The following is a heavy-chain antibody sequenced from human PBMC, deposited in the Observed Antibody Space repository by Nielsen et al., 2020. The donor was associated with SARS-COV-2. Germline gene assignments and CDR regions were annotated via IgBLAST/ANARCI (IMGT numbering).Heavy chain of an antibody. CDR3: ARVRWELLGGAFDI. CDR1: GGSISSYY. Sequence: SETLSLTCTVSGGSISSYYWSWIRQPPGKGLEWIGYIYYSGSTNYNPSLKSRVTISVDTSKNKFSLKLSSVTAADTAVYYCARVRWELLGGAFDIWGQGTMVTVSS. CDR2: IYYSGST. D-gene: IGHD1-26*01. J-gene: IGHJ3*02. V-gene: IGHV4-59*01.